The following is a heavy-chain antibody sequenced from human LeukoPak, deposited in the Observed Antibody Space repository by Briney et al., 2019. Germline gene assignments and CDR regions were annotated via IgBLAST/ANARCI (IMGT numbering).Heavy chain of an antibody. CDR1: GGSISSYS. J-gene: IGHJ4*02. Sequence: PSETLSLTCTVSGGSISSYSLSWIRQPPGKGLEWIGYIYNIYNTGSTNYNPSLKSRVTISVDTSKNQFSLKLSSVTAADTAVYYCARRIAAATQKRFDYWGQGTLVTVSS. CDR2: IYNIYNTGST. D-gene: IGHD6-13*01. CDR3: ARRIAAATQKRFDY. V-gene: IGHV4-4*08.